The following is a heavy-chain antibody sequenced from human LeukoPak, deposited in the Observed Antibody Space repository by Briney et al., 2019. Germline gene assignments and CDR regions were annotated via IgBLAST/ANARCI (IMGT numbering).Heavy chain of an antibody. Sequence: GGSLRLSCTASGFAFGSYAMAWVRQAPGKGLEGVAAIGSDYDRVHEDSVKGRFTISRDNSKSTLYLQMDSLRPEDTAVYFCAKSAGVATIYFDCWGQGALVTVSS. CDR1: GFAFGSYA. V-gene: IGHV3-23*01. CDR3: AKSAGVATIYFDC. CDR2: IGSDYDR. D-gene: IGHD5-12*01. J-gene: IGHJ4*02.